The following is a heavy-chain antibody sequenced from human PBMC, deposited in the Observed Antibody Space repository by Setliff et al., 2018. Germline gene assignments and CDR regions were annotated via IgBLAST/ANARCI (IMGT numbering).Heavy chain of an antibody. CDR1: GGSFSGYY. V-gene: IGHV4-34*01. Sequence: SETLSLTCAVYGGSFSGYYWTWIRQPPGKGLEWIGEINHSGSSNYNPSLKSRVTISVDTSKNQFSLNLSSVTAADTAVYYCARGPRYSGSGYSDYWGQGTLVTVSS. D-gene: IGHD1-26*01. CDR2: INHSGSS. CDR3: ARGPRYSGSGYSDY. J-gene: IGHJ4*02.